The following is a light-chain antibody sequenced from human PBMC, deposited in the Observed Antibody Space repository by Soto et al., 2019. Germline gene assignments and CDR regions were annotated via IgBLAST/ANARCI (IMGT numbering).Light chain of an antibody. CDR1: QTVSSN. Sequence: EIVMTQSPATLSVSPGERATLSCRASQTVSSNLAWYQQKPGQAPRLLFYGASTRATGIPARFSGSGSGTEFTVTISSLQSEDLAVYYCQQYTSWPLTFGGGTKVEIK. J-gene: IGKJ4*01. CDR2: GAS. CDR3: QQYTSWPLT. V-gene: IGKV3-15*01.